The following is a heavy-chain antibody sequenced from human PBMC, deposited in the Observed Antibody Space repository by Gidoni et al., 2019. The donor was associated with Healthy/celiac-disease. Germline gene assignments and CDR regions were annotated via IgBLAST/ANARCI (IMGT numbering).Heavy chain of an antibody. D-gene: IGHD3-3*01. CDR2: IGTAGDT. Sequence: EVQLVESGGGLVQPGGSLRLSCADSGFTFSSYDMHWVRQATGKGLEWVSAIGTAGDTYYPGSVKGRFTISRENAKNSLYLQMNSLRAGDTAVYYCARGLFWSGYSWFDPWGQGTLVTVSS. J-gene: IGHJ5*02. V-gene: IGHV3-13*01. CDR3: ARGLFWSGYSWFDP. CDR1: GFTFSSYD.